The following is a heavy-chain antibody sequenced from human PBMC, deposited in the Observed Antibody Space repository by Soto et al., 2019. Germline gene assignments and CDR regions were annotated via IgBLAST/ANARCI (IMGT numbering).Heavy chain of an antibody. J-gene: IGHJ3*02. CDR3: ARAEGVSGAFDI. Sequence: VQLVESGGGVVQPGRSLRLSCAASGFTFSSYGMHWVRQAPGKGLEWVAVIWYDGSNKYYADSVKGRFTISRDNSKNTLYLQMNSLRAEDTAVYYCARAEGVSGAFDIWGQGTMVTVSS. V-gene: IGHV3-33*01. D-gene: IGHD6-13*01. CDR1: GFTFSSYG. CDR2: IWYDGSNK.